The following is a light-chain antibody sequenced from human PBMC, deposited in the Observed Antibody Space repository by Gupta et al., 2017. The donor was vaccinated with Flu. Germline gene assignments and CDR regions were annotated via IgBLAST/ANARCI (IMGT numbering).Light chain of an antibody. Sequence: QSVLTQPPSVSAAPGQKVTISCSGSSSNIGANYVSWYQQLPGTAPKLLIYDNYKRSSGIPDRFSGSKSGTSATLDITRLQTGDEADYYCGTWDNSLDFSRVFGGGTKLIVL. V-gene: IGLV1-51*01. CDR2: DNY. CDR1: SSNIGANY. CDR3: GTWDNSLDFSRV. J-gene: IGLJ3*02.